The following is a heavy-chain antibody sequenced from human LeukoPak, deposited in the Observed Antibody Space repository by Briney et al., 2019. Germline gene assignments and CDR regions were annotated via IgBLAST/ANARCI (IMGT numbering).Heavy chain of an antibody. J-gene: IGHJ5*02. V-gene: IGHV4-38-2*02. CDR1: GYSISSGYY. Sequence: SETLSLTCTVSGYSISSGYYWGWIRQPPGQGLEWIGSIYHSGSTYYNPSLKSRLTISVDTSKHQFSLKLSSVTAADTAVYYCASRNGQLGRRWFDPWGQGTLVTVSS. D-gene: IGHD6-6*01. CDR3: ASRNGQLGRRWFDP. CDR2: IYHSGST.